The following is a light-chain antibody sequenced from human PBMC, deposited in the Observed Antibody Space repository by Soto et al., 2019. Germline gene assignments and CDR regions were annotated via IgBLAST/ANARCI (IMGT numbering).Light chain of an antibody. V-gene: IGKV1-33*01. CDR1: QDISNY. J-gene: IGKJ3*01. CDR2: DAS. Sequence: DIQMTQSPSSLSASVGDRVTITCQASQDISNYLNWYQQKPGKAPKLLIYDASNLETGVPSRFSGSGSGTDFTFTISSLQPEDIATYYCQQYDNPPFTFGPETKVDIK. CDR3: QQYDNPPFT.